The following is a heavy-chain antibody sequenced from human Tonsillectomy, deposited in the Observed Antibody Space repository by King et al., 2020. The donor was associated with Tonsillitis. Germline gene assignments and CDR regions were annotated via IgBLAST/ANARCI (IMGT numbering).Heavy chain of an antibody. CDR1: GFTFSSCA. Sequence: VQLVESGGGLVQPGGSLRLSCAASGFTFSSCAITWVRQAPGMRLEWGSAISGSAGGTYYADSVKGRFTISRDNSKNTLYLQMNSLRAEDTAVYYCAKGWVEMDAWGQGTLVTVSS. V-gene: IGHV3-23*04. CDR3: AKGWVEMDA. CDR2: ISGSAGGT. D-gene: IGHD5-24*01. J-gene: IGHJ4*02.